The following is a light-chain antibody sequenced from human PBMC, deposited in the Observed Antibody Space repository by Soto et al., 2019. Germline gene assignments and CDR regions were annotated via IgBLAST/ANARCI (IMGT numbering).Light chain of an antibody. J-gene: IGLJ2*01. CDR3: QSYDSSLSGVV. CDR1: SSNIGANYD. CDR2: GNN. Sequence: QPVLTQPPSVSGAPGQRVTISCTGSSSNIGANYDVHWYRQLPGTAPKLLIYGNNNRPSGVPDRFSGSQSGTSASLAITGLQAEDGADYYCQSYDSSLSGVVFGGGTKVTVL. V-gene: IGLV1-40*01.